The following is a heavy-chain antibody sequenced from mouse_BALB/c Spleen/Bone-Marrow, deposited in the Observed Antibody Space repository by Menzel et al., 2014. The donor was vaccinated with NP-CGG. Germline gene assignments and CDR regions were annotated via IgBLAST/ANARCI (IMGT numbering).Heavy chain of an antibody. V-gene: IGHV14-3*02. J-gene: IGHJ2*01. CDR2: IDPANGNT. CDR1: GFNIKDTY. CDR3: ASYVYGYYFDY. D-gene: IGHD2-2*01. Sequence: DVQLQESGAELVKPGASVKLSCTASGFNIKDTYMHWVKQRPEQGLEWIGRIDPANGNTKYDSKFQGKATITADTSSNTAYLQLSSLTSEDTAVYYCASYVYGYYFDYWGQGTTLTVSS.